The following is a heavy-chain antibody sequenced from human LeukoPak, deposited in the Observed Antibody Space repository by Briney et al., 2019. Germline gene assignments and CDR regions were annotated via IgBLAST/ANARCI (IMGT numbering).Heavy chain of an antibody. Sequence: GASVKASCKASGYTFPAYYLHWVRQAPGQGFEWMGWINPHSGDTNYAQKFRGRVTMTRDTSITTAYMELSRLRSDDTAVYYCVRVTMIVVADGMDVWGQRTSVTVSS. D-gene: IGHD3-22*01. J-gene: IGHJ6*02. V-gene: IGHV1-2*02. CDR1: GYTFPAYY. CDR3: VRVTMIVVADGMDV. CDR2: INPHSGDT.